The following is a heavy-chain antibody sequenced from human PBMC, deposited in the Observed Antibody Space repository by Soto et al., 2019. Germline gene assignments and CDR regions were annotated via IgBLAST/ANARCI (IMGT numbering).Heavy chain of an antibody. CDR3: ARGKGGRMVRGVIYYGMDV. CDR2: INYSGST. CDR1: GGSFSGYY. J-gene: IGHJ6*02. Sequence: SETLSLTCAVYGGSFSGYYWSWISQPPGKGLEWIGDINYSGSTNYNPSLKSRVTISVDTSKNQFSLKLSSVTAADTAVYYCARGKGGRMVRGVIYYGMDVWGQGTTVTVSS. D-gene: IGHD3-10*01. V-gene: IGHV4-34*01.